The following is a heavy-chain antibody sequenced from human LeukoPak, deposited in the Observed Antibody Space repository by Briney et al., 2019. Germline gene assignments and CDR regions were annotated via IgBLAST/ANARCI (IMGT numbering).Heavy chain of an antibody. CDR2: ITTGRGET. Sequence: GASVKLSCKASGYTFTDYALHWVRQAPGQSLEWMGWITTGRGETRYSQEFQRRITFTRDTSASTVYMDLSDLRSEDTAVYYCARGGKQWRGGNYFDSWGQGTLVAVSS. V-gene: IGHV1-3*03. CDR1: GYTFTDYA. J-gene: IGHJ4*02. D-gene: IGHD6-19*01. CDR3: ARGGKQWRGGNYFDS.